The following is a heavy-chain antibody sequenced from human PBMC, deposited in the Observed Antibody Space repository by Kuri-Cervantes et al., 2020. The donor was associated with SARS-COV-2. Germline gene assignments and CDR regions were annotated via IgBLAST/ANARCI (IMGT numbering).Heavy chain of an antibody. CDR1: GYTFSTYD. Sequence: ASVKVSCKASGYTFSTYDINWVRQASGQGLEWMGWMNTDTGNSGYAQKFRGRVTMTRDTSISTVYMELNSLRSEDSAIYYCARDNGDWTPDGFDIWGQGTMVTVSS. J-gene: IGHJ3*02. V-gene: IGHV1-8*02. CDR2: MNTDTGNS. CDR3: ARDNGDWTPDGFDI. D-gene: IGHD2-21*02.